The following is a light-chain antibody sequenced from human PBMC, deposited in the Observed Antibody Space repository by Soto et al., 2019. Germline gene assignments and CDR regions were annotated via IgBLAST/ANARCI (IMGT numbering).Light chain of an antibody. CDR2: GAS. V-gene: IGKV3-20*01. CDR1: QSVDSNY. J-gene: IGKJ1*01. CDR3: QQYGRSPRT. Sequence: EIVLTQSPGTLSLSPGERATLSCRASQSVDSNYLAWYQQKPGQAPRLLIYGASSRATGIPDRFSGSGFGTDFTLTISRLETEDFAVYYCQQYGRSPRTFGQGTKVEIK.